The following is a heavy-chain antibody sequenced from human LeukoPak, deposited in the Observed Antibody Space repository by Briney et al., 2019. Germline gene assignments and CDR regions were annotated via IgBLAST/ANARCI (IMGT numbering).Heavy chain of an antibody. CDR2: IYHSGST. V-gene: IGHV4-38-2*02. D-gene: IGHD3-10*01. J-gene: IGHJ4*02. CDR1: GYSISSGYY. Sequence: SETLSLTCTVSGYSISSGYYWGWIRQPPGKGLEWIGNIYHSGSTYYNPSFKSRVTISVDTSKNQFSLNLTSVTATDTAVYYCARENMGREIDFWGQGTLVTVSS. CDR3: ARENMGREIDF.